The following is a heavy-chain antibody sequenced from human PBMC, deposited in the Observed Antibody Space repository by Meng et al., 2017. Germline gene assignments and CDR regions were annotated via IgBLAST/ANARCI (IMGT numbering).Heavy chain of an antibody. V-gene: IGHV3-53*04. CDR2: IYSGGST. J-gene: IGHJ4*02. D-gene: IGHD5-18*01. CDR3: ARATELTVRHTAMVTRGPLED. CDR1: GFTVSSNY. Sequence: GESLKISCAASGFTVSSNYMSWARQAPGKGLEWVSVIYSGGSTYYADSVKGRFTISRHNSKNTLYLQMNSLRAEDTAVYYCARATELTVRHTAMVTRGPLEDWGQGTLVTVSS.